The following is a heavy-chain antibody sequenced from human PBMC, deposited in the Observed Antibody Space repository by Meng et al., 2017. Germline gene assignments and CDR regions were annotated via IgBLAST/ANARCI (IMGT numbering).Heavy chain of an antibody. CDR1: GFTFSSYS. CDR2: ISSSSSYI. CDR3: ARGVWWEVLLTDY. D-gene: IGHD1-26*01. V-gene: IGHV3-21*01. Sequence: GESLKISCAASGFTFSSYSMNWVRQAPGKGLEWVSSISSSSSYIYYADSVTGRFTISRDNAKNSLYLQMNSLRAEDTAVYYCARGVWWEVLLTDYWGQGTLVTVSS. J-gene: IGHJ4*02.